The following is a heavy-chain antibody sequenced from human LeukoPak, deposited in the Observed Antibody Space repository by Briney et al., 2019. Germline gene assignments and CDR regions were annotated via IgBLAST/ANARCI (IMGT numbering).Heavy chain of an antibody. V-gene: IGHV4-39*07. CDR2: IYYSGST. Sequence: SETLSLTCTVSGGSISSSSYYWGWIRQPPGKGLEWIGSIYYSGSTYYNPSLKSRVTISVDTSKNQFSLKLSSVTAADTAVYYCAREARFGELYPGYWGQGTLVTVSS. J-gene: IGHJ4*02. CDR1: GGSISSSSYY. D-gene: IGHD3-10*01. CDR3: AREARFGELYPGY.